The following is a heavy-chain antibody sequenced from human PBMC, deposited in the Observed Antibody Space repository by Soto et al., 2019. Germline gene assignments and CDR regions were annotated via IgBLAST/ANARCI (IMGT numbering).Heavy chain of an antibody. CDR3: ARDVGATGD. Sequence: QVQLVQSGAEVKKPGASVKVSCKASGYTFTSSAMPWVRQAPGQRLEWMGWINAGNGNTKSSQKFQGRVTITRDTSASSAYMELSSLRSEDTAVYYCARDVGATGDWGQGTLVSVSS. CDR2: INAGNGNT. V-gene: IGHV1-3*01. CDR1: GYTFTSSA. D-gene: IGHD1-26*01. J-gene: IGHJ4*02.